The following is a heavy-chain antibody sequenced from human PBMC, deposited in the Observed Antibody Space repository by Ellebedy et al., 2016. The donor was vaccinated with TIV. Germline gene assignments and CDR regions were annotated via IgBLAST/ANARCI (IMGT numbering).Heavy chain of an antibody. CDR1: GYTFTGYY. CDR3: ARGDTAMVFFDY. CDR2: INPNRGGT. V-gene: IGHV1-2*02. Sequence: ASVKVSXKASGYTFTGYYMHWVRQAPGQGLEWLGWINPNRGGTNYAQKFQGRVTMTRDTSSSTAYMELSSLTSDDTAVYYCARGDTAMVFFDYWGQGTLVTVTS. J-gene: IGHJ4*01. D-gene: IGHD5-18*01.